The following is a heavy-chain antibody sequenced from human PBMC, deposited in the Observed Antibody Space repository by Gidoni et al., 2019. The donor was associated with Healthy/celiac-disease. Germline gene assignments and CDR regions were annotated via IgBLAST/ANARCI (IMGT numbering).Heavy chain of an antibody. D-gene: IGHD6-13*01. Sequence: EVQLVQSGAAVKKPGESLRLSCKGSGYSFTSYWISWVRQMPGKGLEWMGRIDPSDSYTNYSPSFQGHVTISADKSISTAYLQWSSLKASDTAMYYCARHASPFLAAAGTWGQGTLVTVSS. CDR2: IDPSDSYT. J-gene: IGHJ5*02. V-gene: IGHV5-10-1*01. CDR3: ARHASPFLAAAGT. CDR1: GYSFTSYW.